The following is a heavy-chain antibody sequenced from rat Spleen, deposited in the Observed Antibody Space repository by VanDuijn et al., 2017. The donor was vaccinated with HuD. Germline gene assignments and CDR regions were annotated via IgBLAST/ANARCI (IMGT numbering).Heavy chain of an antibody. CDR2: ISYDGSST. D-gene: IGHD2-3*01. V-gene: IGHV5-29*01. J-gene: IGHJ2*01. Sequence: EVQLVESDGGLVQPGRSLKLSCAASGFTFSDYYMAWVRQAPTKGLEWVATISYDGSSTYYRDSVKGRFTISRDNAKSTLYLQMDSLRSEDTATCYCAREADIPFHYFDYWGQGVMVTVSS. CDR3: AREADIPFHYFDY. CDR1: GFTFSDYY.